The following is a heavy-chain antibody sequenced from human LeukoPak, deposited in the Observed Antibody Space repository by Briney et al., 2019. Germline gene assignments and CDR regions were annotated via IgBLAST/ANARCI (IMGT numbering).Heavy chain of an antibody. Sequence: GGSLRLSCAASGLTFSSYGMHWVRQAPGKGLEWVAVISYDGSNKYYADSVKGRFTISRDNSKNTLYLQMNSLRAEDTAVYYCAKEDSIHIGNYYGSGSYYNYFDYWGQGTLVTVSS. CDR3: AKEDSIHIGNYYGSGSYYNYFDY. CDR1: GLTFSSYG. CDR2: ISYDGSNK. V-gene: IGHV3-30*18. D-gene: IGHD3-10*01. J-gene: IGHJ4*02.